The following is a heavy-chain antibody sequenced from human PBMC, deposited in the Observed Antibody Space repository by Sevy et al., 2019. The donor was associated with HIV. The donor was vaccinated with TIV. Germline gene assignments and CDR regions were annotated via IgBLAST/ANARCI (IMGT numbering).Heavy chain of an antibody. J-gene: IGHJ3*02. V-gene: IGHV4-34*01. Sequence: SETLSLTCAVYGGSFSGYYWSWIRQPPGKGLEWIGEINQSGSTNYNPSLKSRVTISVDTSKNQFSLKLSSVTAADPAVYYCARGIYGDTGDAFDIWGQGTMVTVSS. CDR1: GGSFSGYY. CDR3: ARGIYGDTGDAFDI. D-gene: IGHD4-17*01. CDR2: INQSGST.